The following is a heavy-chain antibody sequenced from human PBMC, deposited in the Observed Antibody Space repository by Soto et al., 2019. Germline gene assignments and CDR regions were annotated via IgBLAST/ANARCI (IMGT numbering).Heavy chain of an antibody. V-gene: IGHV3-74*03. CDR1: GFMFSLYL. CDR3: TRGPRPSSSGTGAY. D-gene: IGHD1-26*01. CDR2: ITEDGVTT. Sequence: PGVSLRLSCAASGFMFSLYLMHWVRQFPGKGPVWVSRITEDGVTTTYADTVKVLCTISRDNDKNTLYLQLDSFRVENTAMYYGTRGPRPSSSGTGAYWGPGTQVTISS. J-gene: IGHJ4*02.